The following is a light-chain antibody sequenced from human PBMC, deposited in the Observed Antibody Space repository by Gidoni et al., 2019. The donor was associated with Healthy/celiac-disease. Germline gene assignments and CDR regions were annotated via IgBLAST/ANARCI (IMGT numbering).Light chain of an antibody. CDR1: QGISRY. J-gene: IGKJ3*01. CDR2: AAA. Sequence: DIQLTQSPSFLSASLGDRVTITCRASQGISRYLAWYQQKPGKAPKRLIYAAATLQSGVPSRFSGSGSGTEFTLTISSLQPEDCATYYCQQLNSYPFTFGPGTKVDIK. CDR3: QQLNSYPFT. V-gene: IGKV1-9*01.